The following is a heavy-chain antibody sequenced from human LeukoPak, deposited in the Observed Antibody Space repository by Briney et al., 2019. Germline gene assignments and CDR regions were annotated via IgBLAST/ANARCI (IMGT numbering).Heavy chain of an antibody. CDR3: ARSHPDWDAFDI. D-gene: IGHD2-21*01. V-gene: IGHV3-30-3*01. J-gene: IGHJ3*02. CDR1: GFTFSSYA. Sequence: GSLRLSCAASGFTFSSYAMHWVRQAPGKGLEWVAVISYDGSNKYYADSVKGRFTISRDNSKNTLYLQMNSLRAEDTAVYYCARSHPDWDAFDIWGQGTMVTVSS. CDR2: ISYDGSNK.